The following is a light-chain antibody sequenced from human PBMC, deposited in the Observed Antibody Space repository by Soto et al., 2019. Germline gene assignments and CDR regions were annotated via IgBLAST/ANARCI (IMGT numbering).Light chain of an antibody. CDR2: DAS. J-gene: IGKJ1*01. V-gene: IGKV3-11*01. CDR1: QSVSSY. Sequence: EIVLTQSPATLSLSPGERATLSCRASQSVSSYLAWYQQQPGQAPRLLIYDASNRATGIPARFSGSGSGTDCTLTISSLEPEDFAVYYCQQRSNWHPWTFGQGTKVEIK. CDR3: QQRSNWHPWT.